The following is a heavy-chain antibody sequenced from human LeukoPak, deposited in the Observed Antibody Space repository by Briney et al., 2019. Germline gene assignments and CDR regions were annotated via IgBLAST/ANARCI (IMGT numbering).Heavy chain of an antibody. CDR1: GFTFSTYW. D-gene: IGHD5-12*01. V-gene: IGHV3-74*01. CDR2: IKSDGSST. CDR3: ARDRGYRQDY. Sequence: PGGSLRLSCAASGFTFSTYWMHWVRQAPGKGLVWVSHIKSDGSSTSYADSVKGRFTISRDNAKNTLYLQMNSLRAEDTAVYYCARDRGYRQDYWGQGTLVTVSS. J-gene: IGHJ4*02.